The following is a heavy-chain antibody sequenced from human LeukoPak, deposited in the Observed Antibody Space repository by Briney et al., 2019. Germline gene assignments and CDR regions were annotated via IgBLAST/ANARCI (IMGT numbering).Heavy chain of an antibody. J-gene: IGHJ4*02. CDR3: TTFTGYSGY. Sequence: VRQAPGXXXXXVGRIKSKTDGGTTDYAAPVKGRFTISRDDSKNTLYPQMNSLKTEDTAVYYCTTFTGYSGYWGQGTLVTVSS. CDR2: IKSKTDGGTT. D-gene: IGHD5-12*01. V-gene: IGHV3-15*07.